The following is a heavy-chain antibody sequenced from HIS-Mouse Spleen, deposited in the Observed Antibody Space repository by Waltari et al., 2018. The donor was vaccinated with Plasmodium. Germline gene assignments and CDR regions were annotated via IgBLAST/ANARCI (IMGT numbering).Heavy chain of an antibody. CDR3: ASLSTWG. Sequence: HVQLQQWGAGLLKRSETLTPTCAVYGRSFSGSYWSWIRQPPGKGLEWIGEINHSGSTNYNPSLKSRVTISVDTSKNQFSLKLSSVTAADTAVYYCASLSTWGWGQGTLVTVSS. D-gene: IGHD3-16*01. V-gene: IGHV4-34*01. CDR1: GRSFSGSY. CDR2: INHSGST. J-gene: IGHJ4*02.